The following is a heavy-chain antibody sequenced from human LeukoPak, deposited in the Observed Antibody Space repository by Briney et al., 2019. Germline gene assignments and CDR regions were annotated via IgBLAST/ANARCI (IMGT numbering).Heavy chain of an antibody. CDR1: GGSFSGYY. J-gene: IGHJ4*02. Sequence: NASETLSLTCAVYGGSFSGYYWSWIRQPPGKGLEWIGEINHSGSTNYNPSLKSRVTISVDTSKNQFSLKLSSVTAADTAVYYCARHCLKYYYDSRRSWYFDYWGQGTLVTVSS. CDR2: INHSGST. D-gene: IGHD3-22*01. CDR3: ARHCLKYYYDSRRSWYFDY. V-gene: IGHV4-34*01.